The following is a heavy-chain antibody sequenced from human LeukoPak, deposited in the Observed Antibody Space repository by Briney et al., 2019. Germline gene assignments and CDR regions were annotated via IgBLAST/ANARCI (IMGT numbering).Heavy chain of an antibody. CDR2: IYYSGST. V-gene: IGHV4-61*01. J-gene: IGHJ3*02. D-gene: IGHD3-16*02. CDR3: ASLYDYVWGSYRENAFDI. Sequence: SETLSLTCTVSGGSVSSGSYYWSWLRQPPGTGLEWIGYIYYSGSTNYNPSLKSRVTISVDTSKNQFSLKLSSVTAADTAVYYCASLYDYVWGSYRENAFDIWGQGTMVTVSS. CDR1: GGSVSSGSYY.